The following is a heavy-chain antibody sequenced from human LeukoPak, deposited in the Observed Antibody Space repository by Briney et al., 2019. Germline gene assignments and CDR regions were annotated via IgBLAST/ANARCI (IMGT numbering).Heavy chain of an antibody. J-gene: IGHJ4*02. CDR2: IIPIFGTA. CDR3: ARSNLESGYIYY. CDR1: GGTFSSYA. D-gene: IGHD3-3*01. Sequence: SVKVSCKASGGTFSSYAISWARQAPGQGLEWMGGIIPIFGTANYAQKFQGRVTITADESTSTAYMELSSLRSEDTAVYYCARSNLESGYIYYWGQGTLVTVSS. V-gene: IGHV1-69*13.